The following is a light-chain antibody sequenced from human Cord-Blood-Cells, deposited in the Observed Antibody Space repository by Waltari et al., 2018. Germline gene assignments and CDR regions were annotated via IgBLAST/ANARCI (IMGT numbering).Light chain of an antibody. Sequence: QSALTQPASVSGSPGQSITISCTGTSRDVGSYNLLSWYQQHPGKAPKLMIYEGSKRPSGVSNRFSGSKSGNTASLTISGLQAEDEADYYCCSYAGSSTHVVFGGGTKLTVL. CDR2: EGS. CDR3: CSYAGSSTHVV. V-gene: IGLV2-23*01. CDR1: SRDVGSYNL. J-gene: IGLJ2*01.